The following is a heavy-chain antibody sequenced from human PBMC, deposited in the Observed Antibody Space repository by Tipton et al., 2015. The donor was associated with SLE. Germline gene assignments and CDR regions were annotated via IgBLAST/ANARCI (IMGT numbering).Heavy chain of an antibody. D-gene: IGHD3-22*01. J-gene: IGHJ4*02. CDR3: ARDLNPHDSSAYYPDY. CDR1: GYRFSNYG. CDR2: ISGYNGKT. V-gene: IGHV1-18*04. Sequence: QVQLVQSGGEVKKPGASVKVSCKASGYRFSNYGISWVRQAPGQGLEWMGWISGYNGKTNYGQRFQGRVTMTADESTSTAYMELSSLRSEDTAVYYCARDLNPHDSSAYYPDYWGQGTLVTVSS.